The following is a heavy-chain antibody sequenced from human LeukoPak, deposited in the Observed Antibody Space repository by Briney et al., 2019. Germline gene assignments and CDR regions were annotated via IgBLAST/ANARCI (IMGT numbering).Heavy chain of an antibody. CDR1: GFTFSSYG. V-gene: IGHV3-30*02. Sequence: GGSLRLSCAASGFTFSSYGMHWVRQAPGKGLEWVAFIRYDGSNKYYADSVKGRFTISRDNSKNTLYLQMNSLRAEDTAVYYCAKEGTSYYYYMDVWGKGTTVTISS. CDR2: IRYDGSNK. J-gene: IGHJ6*03. D-gene: IGHD1-1*01. CDR3: AKEGTSYYYYMDV.